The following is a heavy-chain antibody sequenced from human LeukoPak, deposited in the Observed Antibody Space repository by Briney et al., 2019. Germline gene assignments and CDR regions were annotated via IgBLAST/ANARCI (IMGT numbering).Heavy chain of an antibody. D-gene: IGHD3-9*01. Sequence: SVKVSCKASGYTFTSYYIHWVRQAPGQGLEWMGIINPSGGSTSYAQKFQGRVTMTRDTSTSTVYMELSSLRSEDTAVYYCARGVRRDILTGYYSSWGQGTLVTVSS. V-gene: IGHV1-46*01. CDR1: GYTFTSYY. CDR3: ARGVRRDILTGYYSS. CDR2: INPSGGST. J-gene: IGHJ5*02.